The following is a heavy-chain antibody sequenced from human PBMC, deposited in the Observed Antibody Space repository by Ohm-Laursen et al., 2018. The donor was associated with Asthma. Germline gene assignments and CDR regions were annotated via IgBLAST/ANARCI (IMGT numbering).Heavy chain of an antibody. CDR3: ARGHRSSWFDAFDV. CDR2: IWYDGSNK. J-gene: IGHJ3*01. Sequence: SLRLSCSASGFTFSSYGMHWVRQAPGKGLEWVAVIWYDGSNKYYADSVKGRFTISRDNSKNTLYLQMNSLRAEDTAVYYCARGHRSSWFDAFDVWGHGTVVTVSS. CDR1: GFTFSSYG. V-gene: IGHV3-33*01. D-gene: IGHD6-13*01.